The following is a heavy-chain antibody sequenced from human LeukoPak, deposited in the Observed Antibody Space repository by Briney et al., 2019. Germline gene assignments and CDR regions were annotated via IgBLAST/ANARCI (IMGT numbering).Heavy chain of an antibody. CDR3: ATSPRYSSSGWFDY. Sequence: SETLSLTCTVSGGSISSYYWSWIRQPPGKGLEWIGYIYYSGSTNYNPSLKSRVTISVDTSKNQFSLKLSSVTAADTAVYYCATSPRYSSSGWFDYWGQGTLVTVSS. V-gene: IGHV4-59*01. CDR1: GGSISSYY. D-gene: IGHD6-19*01. CDR2: IYYSGST. J-gene: IGHJ4*02.